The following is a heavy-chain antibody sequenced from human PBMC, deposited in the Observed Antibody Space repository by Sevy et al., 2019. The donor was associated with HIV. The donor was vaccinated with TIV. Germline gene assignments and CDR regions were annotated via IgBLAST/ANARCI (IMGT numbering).Heavy chain of an antibody. CDR1: GLSVSDNY. J-gene: IGHJ6*02. CDR2: IYSNGRT. CDR3: ARDGYYDVSGYYYYYCGMDV. V-gene: IGHV3-66*01. D-gene: IGHD3-22*01. Sequence: GGSLRLSCAASGLSVSDNYMNWVRQAPGKGLELVSVIYSNGRTYYADSVKGRFTISRDNSKNKLYLHMNNLRPEDTAVYYCARDGYYDVSGYYYYYCGMDVWGQGTTVTVSS.